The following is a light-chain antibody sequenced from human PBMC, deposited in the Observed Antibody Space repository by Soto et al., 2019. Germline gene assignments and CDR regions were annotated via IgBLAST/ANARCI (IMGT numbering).Light chain of an antibody. J-gene: IGKJ4*01. Sequence: AIRMTQSPSSLSASTGDRVTITCRASQGISSYLDWYQQKPGKAPKLLIYAASTLQSGVPSRFSGSGSGTDFTLTISCLQSEDFANYYCQQYYSYPLTFGGGTKVDNK. CDR2: AAS. V-gene: IGKV1-8*01. CDR1: QGISSY. CDR3: QQYYSYPLT.